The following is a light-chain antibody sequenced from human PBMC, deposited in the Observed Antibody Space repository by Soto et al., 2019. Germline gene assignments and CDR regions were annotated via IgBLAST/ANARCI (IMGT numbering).Light chain of an antibody. CDR1: SSDVGGYKY. J-gene: IGLJ2*01. V-gene: IGLV2-14*01. CDR3: SSYTSSSTLVI. CDR2: DVS. Sequence: QSALTQPASVSGSPGQSITISCTGTSSDVGGYKYVSWYQHHPGKVPKLMIFDVSNWPSGVSNRFSGSKFGNTASLTISGLRAEDEADYYCSSYTSSSTLVIFGGGTKVTVL.